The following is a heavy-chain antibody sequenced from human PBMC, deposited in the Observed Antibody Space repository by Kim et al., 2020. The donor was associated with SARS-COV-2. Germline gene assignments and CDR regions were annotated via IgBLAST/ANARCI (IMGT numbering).Heavy chain of an antibody. CDR2: IYYSGST. D-gene: IGHD3-16*01. Sequence: SETLSLTCTVSGGSISSYYWSWIRQPPGKGLEWIGYIYYSGSTNYNPSLKSRVTISVDTSKNQFSLKLSSVTAADTAVYYCARGRDGYNFGGFRFDPWGQGTLVTVSS. V-gene: IGHV4-59*01. CDR1: GGSISSYY. CDR3: ARGRDGYNFGGFRFDP. J-gene: IGHJ5*02.